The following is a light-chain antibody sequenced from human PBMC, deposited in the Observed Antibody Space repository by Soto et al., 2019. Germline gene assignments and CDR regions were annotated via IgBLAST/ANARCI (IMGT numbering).Light chain of an antibody. CDR1: QSVSDY. CDR3: QQYGSSPRT. V-gene: IGKV3-15*01. J-gene: IGKJ1*01. CDR2: TAS. Sequence: IVMTQCPATLSVSSGARATLSCRASQSVSDYLAWYQQTNGQPPRLLIYTASTRATGIPARFSGSGYGTDFNLTISRLETEDFAVYYCQQYGSSPRTFGQGTKVDIK.